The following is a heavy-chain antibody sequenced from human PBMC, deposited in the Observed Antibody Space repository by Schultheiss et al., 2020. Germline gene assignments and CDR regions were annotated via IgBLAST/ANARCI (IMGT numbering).Heavy chain of an antibody. CDR1: GGTFSSYG. CDR3: AREPPARRERYGFDY. V-gene: IGHV1-18*01. D-gene: IGHD1-26*01. J-gene: IGHJ4*02. Sequence: ASVKVSCKASGGTFSSYGISWVRQAPGQGLEWMGWISAYNGNTNYAQKLQGRVTMTTDTSTSTAYMELRSLRSDDTAVYYCAREPPARRERYGFDYWGQGTLVTVSS. CDR2: ISAYNGNT.